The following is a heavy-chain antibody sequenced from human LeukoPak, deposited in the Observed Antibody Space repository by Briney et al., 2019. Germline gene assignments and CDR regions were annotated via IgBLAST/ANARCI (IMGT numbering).Heavy chain of an antibody. J-gene: IGHJ6*02. D-gene: IGHD2-15*01. V-gene: IGHV1-8*01. CDR1: GYTFTSYD. Sequence: ASVKVSCKASGYTFTSYDINWVRQATGQGLEWMGWMNPNSGNTGYAQKFQGRVTMTRNTSISTAYMELSSLRSEDTAVYYCASYNCSGGSCYYPYSYYGMDVWGQGTTVTVSS. CDR3: ASYNCSGGSCYYPYSYYGMDV. CDR2: MNPNSGNT.